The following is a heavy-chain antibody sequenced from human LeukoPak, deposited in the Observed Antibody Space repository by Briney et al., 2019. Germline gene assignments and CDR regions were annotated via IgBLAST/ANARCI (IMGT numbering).Heavy chain of an antibody. V-gene: IGHV3-43*01. D-gene: IGHD2-15*01. CDR1: GFTFDDYT. CDR2: ISWDGGST. J-gene: IGHJ4*02. Sequence: GGSLRLSCAAFGFTFDDYTMHWVRQAPGKGLEWVSLISWDGGSTYYADSVKGRFTISRDNSKNSLYLQMNSLRTEDTALYYCAKDIGVGYCNGCLFDYWGQGTLVTVSS. CDR3: AKDIGVGYCNGCLFDY.